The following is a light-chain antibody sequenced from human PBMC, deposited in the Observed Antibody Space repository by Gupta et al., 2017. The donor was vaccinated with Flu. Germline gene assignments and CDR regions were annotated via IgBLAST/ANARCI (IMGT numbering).Light chain of an antibody. Sequence: DIKKTQSPSSLSASVGDSVTITCRASLDIRTWLAWYQQKPEKAPKSLIYAASNLQSGVPSRFSGGGSGTDFTLTISSLQPEDFATYYCQQYNSFPLTFGGGTKVEIK. CDR1: LDIRTW. CDR2: AAS. V-gene: IGKV1D-16*01. J-gene: IGKJ4*01. CDR3: QQYNSFPLT.